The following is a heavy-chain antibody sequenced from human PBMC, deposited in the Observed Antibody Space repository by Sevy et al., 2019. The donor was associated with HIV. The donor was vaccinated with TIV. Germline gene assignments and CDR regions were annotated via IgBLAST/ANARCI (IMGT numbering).Heavy chain of an antibody. CDR3: ARGHFDYGSRSRRAMDV. CDR2: ISGSAIYT. Sequence: GGSLRLSCAASGFTFSSYTMHWVRQAPGKGLEWVSSISGSAIYTYYADAMKGRFTISRDNAKNSLYLQMNSLRAEDTAVYYCARGHFDYGSRSRRAMDVWGQGTTVTVSS. D-gene: IGHD3-10*01. V-gene: IGHV3-21*01. J-gene: IGHJ6*02. CDR1: GFTFSSYT.